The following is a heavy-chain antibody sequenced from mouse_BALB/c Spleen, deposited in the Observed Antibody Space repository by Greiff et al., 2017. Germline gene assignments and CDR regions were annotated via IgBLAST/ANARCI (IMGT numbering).Heavy chain of an antibody. CDR1: GFTFSSYA. J-gene: IGHJ3*01. V-gene: IGHV5-9-4*01. Sequence: EVKVVESGGGLVKPGGSLKLSCAASGFTFSSYAMSWVRQSPEKRLEWVAEISSGGSYTYYPDTVTGRFTISRDNAKNTLYLEMSSLRSEDTAMYYCARAKGGRFAYWGQGTLVTVSA. CDR3: ARAKGGRFAY. CDR2: ISSGGSYT.